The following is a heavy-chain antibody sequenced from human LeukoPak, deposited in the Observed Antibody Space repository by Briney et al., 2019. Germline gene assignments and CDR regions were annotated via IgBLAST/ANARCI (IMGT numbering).Heavy chain of an antibody. CDR1: GFTLSSYA. V-gene: IGHV3-23*01. CDR2: ITGSGGST. CDR3: AKWAVSGRGFDY. D-gene: IGHD6-19*01. Sequence: GGSLRLSCAASGFTLSSYAMSWVRQAPGKGLEWVSDITGSGGSTHYADSVKGRFTISRDNSKNTLYLQMNSLRAEDTAVYYCAKWAVSGRGFDYWGQGTLVTVSS. J-gene: IGHJ4*02.